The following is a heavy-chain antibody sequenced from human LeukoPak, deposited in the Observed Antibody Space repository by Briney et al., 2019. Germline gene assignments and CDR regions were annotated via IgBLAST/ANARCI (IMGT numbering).Heavy chain of an antibody. CDR3: ARGVVIAHQTFDY. V-gene: IGHV4-59*01. Sequence: SETLSLTCTVSGGSISSFYWSWIRQPPGKGLEWIGYIYYSGSTNYNPSLKSRVTISVDTSKNQFSLKLSSVTAADTAVYYCARGVVIAHQTFDYWGQGTLVTVSS. J-gene: IGHJ4*02. CDR1: GGSISSFY. D-gene: IGHD2-21*01. CDR2: IYYSGST.